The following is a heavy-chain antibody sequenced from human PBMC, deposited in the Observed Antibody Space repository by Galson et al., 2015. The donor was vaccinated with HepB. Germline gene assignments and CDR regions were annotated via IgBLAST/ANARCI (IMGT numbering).Heavy chain of an antibody. D-gene: IGHD6-19*01. J-gene: IGHJ3*02. CDR2: IYSGDSA. CDR3: ARYYGSSGHAFDI. CDR1: GFTVSSNY. V-gene: IGHV3-66*01. Sequence: SLRLSCAASGFTVSSNYMSWVRQAPGKELEWVSVIYSGDSAYYADSVKGRFTISRDNSKNTLYLQMNSLRAEDTAVYYCARYYGSSGHAFDIWGQGTMVTVSS.